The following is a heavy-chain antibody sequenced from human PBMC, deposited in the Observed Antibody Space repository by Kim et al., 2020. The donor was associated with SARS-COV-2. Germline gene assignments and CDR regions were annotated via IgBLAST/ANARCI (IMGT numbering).Heavy chain of an antibody. J-gene: IGHJ4*02. Sequence: NTNYAQKLQGRVTMPTDTSTSTAYMELRSLRSDDTAVYYCARDLGYYFDYWGQGTLVTVSS. D-gene: IGHD3-16*01. CDR2: NT. V-gene: IGHV1-18*01. CDR3: ARDLGYYFDY.